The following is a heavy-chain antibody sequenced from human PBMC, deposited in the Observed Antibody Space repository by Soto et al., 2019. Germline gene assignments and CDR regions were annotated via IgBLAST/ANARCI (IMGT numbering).Heavy chain of an antibody. CDR2: IIPIFGTA. J-gene: IGHJ4*02. V-gene: IGHV1-69*14. Sequence: QVQLVQSGAEVKKPGSSVKVSCKASGGTFSSYAISWVRQAPGQGLEWMGGIIPIFGTANYAQKFQGRVTINADKATSTADMELSSLRSEHTAVYYCARGGDCGGDCYPFDFWGQGTMVTVSS. D-gene: IGHD2-21*02. CDR1: GGTFSSYA. CDR3: ARGGDCGGDCYPFDF.